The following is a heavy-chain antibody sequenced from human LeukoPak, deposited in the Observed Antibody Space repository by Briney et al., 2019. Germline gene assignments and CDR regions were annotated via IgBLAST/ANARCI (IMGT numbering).Heavy chain of an antibody. Sequence: GESLKISCKGFGYSFRDYWIGWVRQMPGKDLEWMGIIFPGESHINYSPTFEGRVTISADKSISTAYLQWSSLKASDTAMYYCARQTNDYGDVDYWGQGTLVTVSS. CDR3: ARQTNDYGDVDY. J-gene: IGHJ4*02. CDR2: IFPGESHI. CDR1: GYSFRDYW. D-gene: IGHD4-17*01. V-gene: IGHV5-51*01.